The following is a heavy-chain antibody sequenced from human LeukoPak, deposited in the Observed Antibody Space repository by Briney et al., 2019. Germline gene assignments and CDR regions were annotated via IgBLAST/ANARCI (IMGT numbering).Heavy chain of an antibody. CDR1: GFTFSSYA. Sequence: GRSLRLSCAASGFTFSSYAMSWVRQAPGKGLEWVSAISGSGGSTYYADSVKGRFTISRDNSKNTLYLQMNSLRAEDTAVYYCAKLEAYCGGDCYYFDYWGQGTLVTVSS. CDR3: AKLEAYCGGDCYYFDY. D-gene: IGHD2-21*02. V-gene: IGHV3-23*01. J-gene: IGHJ4*02. CDR2: ISGSGGST.